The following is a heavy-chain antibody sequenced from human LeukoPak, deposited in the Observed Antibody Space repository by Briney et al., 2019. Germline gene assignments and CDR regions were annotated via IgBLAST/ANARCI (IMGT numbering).Heavy chain of an antibody. V-gene: IGHV1-46*01. Sequence: ASVKVSCKASGYTFTSYYMHWVRQAPGQGLEWMGIINPSGGSTSYAQKFQGRVTMTRDTSTSTVYMELSSLRSEDTAVYYCAGDNPYSSSWFRDGMDVWGQGTTVTVSS. D-gene: IGHD6-13*01. CDR3: AGDNPYSSSWFRDGMDV. CDR2: INPSGGST. CDR1: GYTFTSYY. J-gene: IGHJ6*02.